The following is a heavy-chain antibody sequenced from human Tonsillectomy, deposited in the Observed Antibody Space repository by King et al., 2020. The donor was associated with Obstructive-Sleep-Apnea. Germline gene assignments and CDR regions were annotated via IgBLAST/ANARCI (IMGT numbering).Heavy chain of an antibody. V-gene: IGHV3-30-3*01. Sequence: VQLVESGGGVVQPGRSLRLSCAVSGFSFSSYAMHWVCQAPGKGLEWVAVISYDGSNKHYADSVKGRFTISRDNSKNTLYLQMNSLRAEDTAVYYCARRRVRGAPYYYGMDVWGQGTTVTVSS. CDR1: GFSFSSYA. CDR3: ARRRVRGAPYYYGMDV. CDR2: ISYDGSNK. D-gene: IGHD3-10*01. J-gene: IGHJ6*02.